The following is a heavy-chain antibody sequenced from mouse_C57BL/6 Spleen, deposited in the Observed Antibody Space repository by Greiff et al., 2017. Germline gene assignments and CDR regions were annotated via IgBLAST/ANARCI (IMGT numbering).Heavy chain of an antibody. J-gene: IGHJ2*01. CDR2: IYPRDGST. Sequence: QVQLKESGPELVKPGASVKLSCKASGYTFTSYDINWVKQRPGQGLEWIGWIYPRDGSTKYNEKFKGKATLTVDTSSSTAYMELHSLTSADSAVYFCARDDPHYPFDYWGQGTTLTVSS. V-gene: IGHV1-85*01. D-gene: IGHD1-2*01. CDR1: GYTFTSYD. CDR3: ARDDPHYPFDY.